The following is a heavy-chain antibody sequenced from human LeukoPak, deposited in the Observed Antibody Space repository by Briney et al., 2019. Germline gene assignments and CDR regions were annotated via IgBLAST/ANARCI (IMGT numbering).Heavy chain of an antibody. CDR2: IYPGDSDT. CDR3: ARRGIAAAGTGYNWFDP. V-gene: IGHV5-51*01. Sequence: GESLKISCKGSGYSFTSYWIGWVRQMPGKGLEWMGIIYPGDSDTRYSPSFQGQVTISADKSISTAYLRWSSLKASDTAMYYCARRGIAAAGTGYNWFDPWGQGTLVTVSS. D-gene: IGHD6-13*01. CDR1: GYSFTSYW. J-gene: IGHJ5*02.